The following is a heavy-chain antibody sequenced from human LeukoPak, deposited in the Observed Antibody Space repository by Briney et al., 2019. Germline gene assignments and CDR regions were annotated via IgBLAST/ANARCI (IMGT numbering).Heavy chain of an antibody. CDR3: ARLDYDSSGYYYVEYFQH. CDR2: IYYSGST. CDR1: GGSISSYY. Sequence: SETLSLTCTVSGGSISSYYWSWIRQPPGKGLEWIGYIYYSGSTNYNPSLKSRVTISVDTSKNQSSLKLSSVTAADTAVYYCARLDYDSSGYYYVEYFQHWGQGTLVTVSS. V-gene: IGHV4-59*08. D-gene: IGHD3-22*01. J-gene: IGHJ1*01.